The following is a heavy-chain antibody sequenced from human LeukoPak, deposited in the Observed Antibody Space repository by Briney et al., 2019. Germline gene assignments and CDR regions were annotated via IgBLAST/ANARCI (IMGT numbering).Heavy chain of an antibody. CDR3: AKDQWELANYFDL. CDR2: ISFNSRYI. Sequence: PGGSLRLSCAASGFTFSSYNMNWVRQAPGKGLEWVSSISFNSRYIYYADSLKGRFTISRDNAKNPLYLQMNSLRAEDTAVYYCAKDQWELANYFDLWGQGTLVTVSS. D-gene: IGHD1-26*01. J-gene: IGHJ4*02. V-gene: IGHV3-21*01. CDR1: GFTFSSYN.